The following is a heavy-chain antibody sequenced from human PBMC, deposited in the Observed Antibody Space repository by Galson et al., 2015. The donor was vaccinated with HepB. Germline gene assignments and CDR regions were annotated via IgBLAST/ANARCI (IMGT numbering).Heavy chain of an antibody. D-gene: IGHD3-9*01. CDR2: IKSKTSGGTT. CDR3: TRDLASDILTGYHPTHYYYHGMDV. CDR1: GSSFGDHA. Sequence: SLRLSCAASGSSFGDHAMSWFRQAPGKGLEWVGFIKSKTSGGTTHYAASLKGRFTMSRDDAKRVAYLQMGSLKTEDTAVYCCTRDLASDILTGYHPTHYYYHGMDVWGQGTTVTVSS. J-gene: IGHJ6*02. V-gene: IGHV3-49*03.